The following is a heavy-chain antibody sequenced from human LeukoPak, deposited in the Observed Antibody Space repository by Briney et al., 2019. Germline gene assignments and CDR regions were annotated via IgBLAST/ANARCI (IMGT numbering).Heavy chain of an antibody. D-gene: IGHD3-22*01. Sequence: PSETLSLTCTVSGGSISSYYWSWLRQPPGKGLEWIGHIYYSGSNNYNPSLKSRVTILVEPSKNQFSLRLSSVTAADTDVYYCARVSDYYDSSGYYYYTFDYWGQGTLVTVSS. CDR2: IYYSGSN. CDR3: ARVSDYYDSSGYYYYTFDY. CDR1: GGSISSYY. J-gene: IGHJ4*02. V-gene: IGHV4-59*01.